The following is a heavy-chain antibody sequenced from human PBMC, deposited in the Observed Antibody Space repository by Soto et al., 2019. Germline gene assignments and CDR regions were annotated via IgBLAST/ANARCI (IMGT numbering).Heavy chain of an antibody. V-gene: IGHV1-18*01. CDR2: ISAYNGNT. CDR1: GYTFTSYC. J-gene: IGHJ4*02. Sequence: ASVKVSCKASGYTFTSYCISWVRQAPGQGLEWMGRISAYNGNTNYAQKLQGRVTMTTDTSTSTAYMELRSLRSDDTAVYYCARDKFNYGDYKAFDYWGQGTLVTVSS. CDR3: ARDKFNYGDYKAFDY. D-gene: IGHD4-17*01.